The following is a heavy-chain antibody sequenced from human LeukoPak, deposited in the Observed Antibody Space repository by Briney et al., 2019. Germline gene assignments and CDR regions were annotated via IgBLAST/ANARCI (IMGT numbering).Heavy chain of an antibody. CDR1: GGSISSYY. Sequence: SETLFLTCTVSGGSISSYYWSWIRQPPGKGLEWIGYIYYSGSTNYNPSLKSRVTISVDTSKNQFSLKLSSVTAADTAVYYCAGSNTYSSGYYRFDYWGQGTLVTVSS. V-gene: IGHV4-59*01. CDR2: IYYSGST. J-gene: IGHJ4*02. CDR3: AGSNTYSSGYYRFDY. D-gene: IGHD3-22*01.